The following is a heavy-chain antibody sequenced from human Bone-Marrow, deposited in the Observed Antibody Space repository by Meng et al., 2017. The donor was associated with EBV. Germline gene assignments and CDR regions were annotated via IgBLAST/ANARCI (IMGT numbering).Heavy chain of an antibody. Sequence: QVQRVQAGAEVKKPGASVKVSCEASGYTLTSYAMHWVRQAPGQRLEWMGWINVGNGDTKYSQKFHGRVTITRDTSATTAYMELSSLTSEDTAVYYCARDSTGDSRRFDPWGQGTLVTVSS. CDR2: INVGNGDT. CDR1: GYTLTSYA. J-gene: IGHJ5*02. V-gene: IGHV1-3*01. CDR3: ARDSTGDSRRFDP. D-gene: IGHD3-22*01.